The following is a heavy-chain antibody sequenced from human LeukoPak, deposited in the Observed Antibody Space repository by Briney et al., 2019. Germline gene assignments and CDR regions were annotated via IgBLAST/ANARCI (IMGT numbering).Heavy chain of an antibody. J-gene: IGHJ4*02. D-gene: IGHD1-26*01. Sequence: GGSLRPSCAASGFTFRNYAMSWVRQAPGKGLEWVSAISFSGSDTYYADSVKGRFTISRDNSKNTLYLQMNSLRADDTAAYYCAKGGSIGSYFVAFDYWGQGTLVTVSS. CDR3: AKGGSIGSYFVAFDY. CDR2: ISFSGSDT. CDR1: GFTFRNYA. V-gene: IGHV3-23*01.